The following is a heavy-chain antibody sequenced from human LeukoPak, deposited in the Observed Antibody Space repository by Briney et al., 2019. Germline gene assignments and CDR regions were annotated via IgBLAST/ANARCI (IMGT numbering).Heavy chain of an antibody. V-gene: IGHV1-69*01. Sequence: SVKVSCKSSGCTFSSYAISWVQQAPGQGLEWMGGIIPIFGTANYSQKFQGRVTITADESTSTAYMEVSSLRSEDTAVYYCATAYCSGGSSYSRDYYYYGMDVWGKGPTVTVSS. CDR1: GCTFSSYA. D-gene: IGHD2-15*01. J-gene: IGHJ6*04. CDR3: ATAYCSGGSSYSRDYYYYGMDV. CDR2: IIPIFGTA.